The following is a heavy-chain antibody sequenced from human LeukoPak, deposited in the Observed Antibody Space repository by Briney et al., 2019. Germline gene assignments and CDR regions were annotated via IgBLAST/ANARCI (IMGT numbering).Heavy chain of an antibody. Sequence: PGGSLRLSCAASGFTFSNYYMHWVRQTPGGGPGWISGINTDGSSNYYGDSVKGRFTISRDNARKTLYLLMSSLRAEDSAIYYCVRYRPAPAWGQGTLVTVAS. V-gene: IGHV3-74*01. CDR2: INTDGSSN. CDR3: VRYRPAPA. J-gene: IGHJ4*02. D-gene: IGHD3-16*02. CDR1: GFTFSNYY.